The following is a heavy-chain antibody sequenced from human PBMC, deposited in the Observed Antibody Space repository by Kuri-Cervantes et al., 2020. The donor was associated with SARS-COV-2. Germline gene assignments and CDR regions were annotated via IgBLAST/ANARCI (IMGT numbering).Heavy chain of an antibody. CDR2: ISYDGSNK. Sequence: GGSLRLSCAASGFTFSSYAMHWVRQAPGKGLEWVAVISYDGSNKYYADSVKGRFTISRDNSKNTLYLQMNSLRAEDTAVYYCARDGGLAAAGKFDYWGQGTLVTVSP. CDR3: ARDGGLAAAGKFDY. V-gene: IGHV3-30-3*01. CDR1: GFTFSSYA. D-gene: IGHD6-13*01. J-gene: IGHJ4*02.